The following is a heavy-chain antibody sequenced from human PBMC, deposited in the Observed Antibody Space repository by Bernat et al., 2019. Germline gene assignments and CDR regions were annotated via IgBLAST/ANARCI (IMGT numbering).Heavy chain of an antibody. Sequence: EVQLLESGGGLVQPGGSLRLSCAASGFTFSSYAMNWVRQAPGKGLEWVSAISGSGGSTYYADSVKGRFTISRDNSKNTLYLQMNSLRAEDTAVYYCEKEIGFSGIAAAGDAFDIWGQGTMVTVSS. CDR2: ISGSGGST. CDR1: GFTFSSYA. J-gene: IGHJ3*02. V-gene: IGHV3-23*01. CDR3: EKEIGFSGIAAAGDAFDI. D-gene: IGHD6-13*01.